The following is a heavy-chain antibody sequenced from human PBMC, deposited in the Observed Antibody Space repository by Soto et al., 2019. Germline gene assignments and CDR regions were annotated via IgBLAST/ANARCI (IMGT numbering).Heavy chain of an antibody. D-gene: IGHD6-19*01. CDR1: GFTFSSYA. Sequence: EVQLLESGGGLVQPGGSLRLSCAASGFTFSSYAMTWVRQAPGKGLESASTIRASGINTHYADSVKGRFTISRDDSKNTLYLQMNSLRAEDTALYYCAKEGWRFHWSFDLWGRGTLVTVSS. V-gene: IGHV3-23*01. J-gene: IGHJ2*01. CDR2: IRASGINT. CDR3: AKEGWRFHWSFDL.